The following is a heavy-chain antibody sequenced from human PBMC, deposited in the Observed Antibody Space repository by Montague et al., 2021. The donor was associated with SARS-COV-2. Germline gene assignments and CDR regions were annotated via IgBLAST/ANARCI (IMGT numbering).Heavy chain of an antibody. D-gene: IGHD3-10*01. CDR3: AKASQVFWLGQFARDAFDI. CDR2: ISYEGSQK. V-gene: IGHV3-30*18. J-gene: IGHJ3*02. CDR1: GFTFNNYG. Sequence: SLRLSCPASGFTFNNYGIHWVRQAPGKGLEWVAVISYEGSQKFFTDSVKGRFVISRDSAKSTVYLQMNSLRVEDTAVYYCAKASQVFWLGQFARDAFDIWGQGTTVSVSS.